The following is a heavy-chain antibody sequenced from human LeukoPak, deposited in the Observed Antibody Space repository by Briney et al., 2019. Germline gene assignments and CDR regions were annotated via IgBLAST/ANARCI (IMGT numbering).Heavy chain of an antibody. J-gene: IGHJ4*02. CDR1: GGSISSSSYY. CDR3: ARLQKGIAVAGPDY. V-gene: IGHV4-39*01. D-gene: IGHD6-19*01. CDR2: IYYSGST. Sequence: PSETLSLTCTVSGGSISSSSYYWGWIRQPPGKGLEWIGSIYYSGSTYYNPSLKSRVTISVDTSKNQFSLKLSSVTAADTAVYYCARLQKGIAVAGPDYWGQGTLVTVSS.